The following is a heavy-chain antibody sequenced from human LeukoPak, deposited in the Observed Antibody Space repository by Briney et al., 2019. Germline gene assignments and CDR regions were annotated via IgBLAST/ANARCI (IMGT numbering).Heavy chain of an antibody. Sequence: ESLKISCKRSGYSFTSHWITWVRQMPGKGLEWMVRIAPGDSYTNYSPSVQVHVTISADKSDRTAYLQWSSLKASDTAMYYCARHRDCSTGSCYPDFWGQGTLVTVSS. D-gene: IGHD2-15*01. V-gene: IGHV5-10-1*01. CDR3: ARHRDCSTGSCYPDF. CDR2: IAPGDSYT. J-gene: IGHJ4*02. CDR1: GYSFTSHW.